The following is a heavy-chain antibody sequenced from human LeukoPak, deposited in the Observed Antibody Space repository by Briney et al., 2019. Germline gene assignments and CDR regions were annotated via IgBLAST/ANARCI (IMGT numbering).Heavy chain of an antibody. CDR3: AKPLAGTYYYDSSGYPSKGAP. Sequence: PGGSLRLSCAASGFTFRSYSMTWVRQAPGKGLEWVAFIRYDGSNKYYADAVKGRFTISRDNSKNTLYLQMNSLRAEDTAVYYCAKPLAGTYYYDSSGYPSKGAPWGQGTLVTVSS. CDR2: IRYDGSNK. V-gene: IGHV3-30*02. D-gene: IGHD3-22*01. CDR1: GFTFRSYS. J-gene: IGHJ5*02.